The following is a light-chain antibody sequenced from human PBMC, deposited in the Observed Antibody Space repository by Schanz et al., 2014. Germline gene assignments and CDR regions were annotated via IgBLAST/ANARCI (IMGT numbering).Light chain of an antibody. CDR2: GAS. J-gene: IGKJ1*01. CDR3: QQYGRSLWT. CDR1: QSVSSN. V-gene: IGKV3-15*01. Sequence: EIVMTQSPDTLSVSPGERATLSCRASQSVSSNLAWYQQKPGQAPRLLIDGASTRATGIPARFSGSGSGTEFTLTISSLQSEDVAVYYCQQYGRSLWTFGQGTKVEIK.